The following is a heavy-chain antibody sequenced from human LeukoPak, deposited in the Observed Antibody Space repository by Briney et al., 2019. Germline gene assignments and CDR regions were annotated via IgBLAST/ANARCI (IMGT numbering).Heavy chain of an antibody. CDR1: GFTFDDYA. D-gene: IGHD6-19*01. CDR3: AKSPLDSSGWYEVDY. J-gene: IGHJ4*02. V-gene: IGHV3-9*01. CDR2: ISWNSGSI. Sequence: GGSLRLSCAASGFTFDDYAMHWVRQAPGKGLEWVSGISWNSGSIGYADSVKGRSTISRDNAKNSLYLQMNSLRAEDTALYYCAKSPLDSSGWYEVDYWGQGTLVTVSS.